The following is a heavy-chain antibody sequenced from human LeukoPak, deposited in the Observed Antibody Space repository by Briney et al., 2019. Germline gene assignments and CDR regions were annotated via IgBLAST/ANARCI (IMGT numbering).Heavy chain of an antibody. CDR1: GGTFRTYA. J-gene: IGHJ4*02. CDR2: IIPIFGTT. CDR3: ARARWTSTVTTYYLDF. V-gene: IGHV1-69*13. D-gene: IGHD4-17*01. Sequence: ASVKVSCKASGGTFRTYAISWVRQAPGQGLEWMGGIIPIFGTTNYAQKFQGRVTITADESTSTAYMELSGLRSDDTAVYYCARARWTSTVTTYYLDFWGQGTLVTVSS.